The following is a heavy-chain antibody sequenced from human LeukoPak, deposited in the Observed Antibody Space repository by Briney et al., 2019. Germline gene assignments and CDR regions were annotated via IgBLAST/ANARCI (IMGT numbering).Heavy chain of an antibody. CDR2: ISGSGGST. CDR3: ALSGYIPSVHY. J-gene: IGHJ4*02. D-gene: IGHD5-12*01. Sequence: GGSLTLSCAASGFTFSSYAMSWVRQAPGKGLEWVSAISGSGGSTYYADSVKGRFTISRDNSKNTLYLQMNSLRAEDTAVYYCALSGYIPSVHYWGQGTLVTVSS. V-gene: IGHV3-23*01. CDR1: GFTFSSYA.